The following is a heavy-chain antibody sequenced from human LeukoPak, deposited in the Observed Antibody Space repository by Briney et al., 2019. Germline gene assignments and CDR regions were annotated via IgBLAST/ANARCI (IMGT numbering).Heavy chain of an antibody. Sequence: KPGGSLRLSCAASGFTFSTYNMNWVRQAPGKGLEWVSSITSSSRYIYYADSVKGRFTISRDNAKNSLYLQMDSLRSEDTAVYFCAGIPVFGVVLHQEPVWGKGTTVTVSS. V-gene: IGHV3-21*04. J-gene: IGHJ6*04. CDR1: GFTFSTYN. CDR3: AGIPVFGVVLHQEPV. CDR2: ITSSSRYI. D-gene: IGHD3-3*01.